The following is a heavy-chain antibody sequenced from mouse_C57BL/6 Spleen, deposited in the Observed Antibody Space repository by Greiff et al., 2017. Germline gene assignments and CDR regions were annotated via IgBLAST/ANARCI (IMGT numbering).Heavy chain of an antibody. Sequence: EVQLQQSGPGLVKPSQSLSLTCSVTGYSITSGYYWNWIRQFPGNKLEWMGYISYDGSNNYNPSLKNRISITRDTSKNQFFLKLNSVTTEDTATYYCARRSSYYYGSSYGYFDVWGTGTTVTVSS. CDR2: ISYDGSN. CDR3: ARRSSYYYGSSYGYFDV. CDR1: GYSITSGYY. J-gene: IGHJ1*03. V-gene: IGHV3-6*01. D-gene: IGHD1-1*01.